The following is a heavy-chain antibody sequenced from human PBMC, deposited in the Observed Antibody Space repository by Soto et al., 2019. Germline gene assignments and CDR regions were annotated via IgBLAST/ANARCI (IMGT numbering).Heavy chain of an antibody. CDR1: GFTFSSYA. D-gene: IGHD3-3*01. Sequence: GGSLRLSCAASGFTFSSYAMSWVRQAPGKGLEWVSAISGSGGSTYYADSVKGRFTISRDNSKNTLYLQMNSLRAEETAVYYCAKVPPYDFWSGYSWFDPWGQGTLVTVSS. V-gene: IGHV3-23*01. J-gene: IGHJ5*02. CDR2: ISGSGGST. CDR3: AKVPPYDFWSGYSWFDP.